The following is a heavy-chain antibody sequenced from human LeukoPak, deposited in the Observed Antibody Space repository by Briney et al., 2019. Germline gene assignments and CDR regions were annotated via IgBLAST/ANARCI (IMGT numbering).Heavy chain of an antibody. J-gene: IGHJ6*04. CDR2: IIPIFGTA. CDR3: ARDGGLGDIVVVPAAMEGYYGMDV. V-gene: IGHV1-69*01. Sequence: AVKVSCKASGGTFSSYAISWVRQAPGQGLEWMGGIIPIFGTANYAQKFQGRVTITADESTSTAYMELSSVRSEDTAVYYCARDGGLGDIVVVPAAMEGYYGMDVWGKGTTVTVSS. D-gene: IGHD2-2*01. CDR1: GGTFSSYA.